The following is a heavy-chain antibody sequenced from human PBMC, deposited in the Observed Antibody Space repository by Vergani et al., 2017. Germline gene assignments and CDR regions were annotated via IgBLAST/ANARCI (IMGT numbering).Heavy chain of an antibody. D-gene: IGHD6-19*01. CDR3: ASGSHYYSSGWYYCDY. CDR1: GGSFSGYY. J-gene: IGHJ4*02. V-gene: IGHV4-34*01. CDR2: INHSGST. Sequence: QVQLQQWGAGLLKPSETLSLTCAVYGGSFSGYYWSWIRQPPGKGLEWIGEINHSGSTNYNPCLKSRVTISVDTSKNQFSLKLSSVTAADTAVYYCASGSHYYSSGWYYCDYWGQGTLVTVSS.